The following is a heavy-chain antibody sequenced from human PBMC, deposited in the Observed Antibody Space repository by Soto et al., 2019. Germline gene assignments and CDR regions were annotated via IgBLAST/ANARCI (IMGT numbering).Heavy chain of an antibody. CDR2: IYYSGIT. CDR3: ARRGQWLADAFDI. V-gene: IGHV4-39*01. CDR1: GGSISSSSYY. J-gene: IGHJ3*02. Sequence: PSETLSLTCTVSGGSISSSSYYWGWIRHPPGKGLEWIGSIYYSGITYYDPSLKSRVTISVDTSKNQFSLKLISVTAADTAVYYWARRGQWLADAFDIWGQGTTVTVSS. D-gene: IGHD6-19*01.